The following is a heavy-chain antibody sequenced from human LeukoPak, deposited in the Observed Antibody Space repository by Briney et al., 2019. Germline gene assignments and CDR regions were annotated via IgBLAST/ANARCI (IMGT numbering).Heavy chain of an antibody. Sequence: GGSLTLSCYGSGFTFSDFPMIWVRQPQGKVLEWVSFITSTSSYIYYAKSVKGRFTMSRDNAKNSLYLQMSSLRAEDTAVYYCERDRVAAVSYYMAVWGKGTTVTVSS. CDR2: ITSTSSYI. D-gene: IGHD6-13*01. J-gene: IGHJ6*03. V-gene: IGHV3-21*01. CDR1: GFTFSDFP. CDR3: ERDRVAAVSYYMAV.